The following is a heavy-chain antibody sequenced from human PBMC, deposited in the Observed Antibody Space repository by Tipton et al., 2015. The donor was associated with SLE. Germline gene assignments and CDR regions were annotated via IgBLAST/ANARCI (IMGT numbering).Heavy chain of an antibody. J-gene: IGHJ5*02. V-gene: IGHV4-59*01. CDR1: GASIRSYY. Sequence: LRLSCTVSGASIRSYYWSWIRQPPGRGLEWIGNIYNSGSTNYNPSLKSRVTISLDTSKNQFSLKLSSVTAADTAVYYCARDSLSGDNWFDPWGQGTLVTVSS. CDR3: ARDSLSGDNWFDP. CDR2: IYNSGST. D-gene: IGHD1-1*01.